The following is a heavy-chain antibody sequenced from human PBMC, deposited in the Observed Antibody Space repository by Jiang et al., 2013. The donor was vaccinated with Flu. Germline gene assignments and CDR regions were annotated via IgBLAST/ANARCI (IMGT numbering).Heavy chain of an antibody. J-gene: IGHJ4*02. D-gene: IGHD2-21*01. CDR3: TVNPIIAALFGGAF. CDR1: GYTITDYA. Sequence: GAEVKKPGATVKISCKVSGYTITDYAIHWFQQVPGKRLEWMGLFDPGDGQSIFAENFRDRVTMTADTSEDTFFLEMTSLRSGDTAVYFCTVNPIIAALFGGAFWGQGTLVTVSS. CDR2: FDPGDGQS. V-gene: IGHV1-69-2*01.